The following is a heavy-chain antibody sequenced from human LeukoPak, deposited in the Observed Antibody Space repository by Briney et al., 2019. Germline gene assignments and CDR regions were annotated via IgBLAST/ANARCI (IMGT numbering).Heavy chain of an antibody. V-gene: IGHV1-2*02. J-gene: IGHJ4*02. Sequence: EASVKVSCKASGYTFTGYYMHWVRQAPGQGLEWMGWINPNSGGTNYAQKFQGRVTMTRDTSINTAYMELSRLRSDDTAVYYCASFGYSSSWYYFDYWGQGTLVTVSS. D-gene: IGHD6-13*01. CDR2: INPNSGGT. CDR1: GYTFTGYY. CDR3: ASFGYSSSWYYFDY.